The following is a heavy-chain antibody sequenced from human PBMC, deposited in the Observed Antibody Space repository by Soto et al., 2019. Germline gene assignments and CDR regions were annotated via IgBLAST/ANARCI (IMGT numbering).Heavy chain of an antibody. J-gene: IGHJ4*02. Sequence: ASVKVSCNASGYTFSNYGTSWVRQAPGQGLEWMGWISAYNGNTKYAQKLQGRVTMATDTSTSTAYMELRSLRSDDTAVYYCARDSPPVDYWGQGTPVTVSS. CDR2: ISAYNGNT. CDR3: ARDSPPVDY. V-gene: IGHV1-18*01. CDR1: GYTFSNYG.